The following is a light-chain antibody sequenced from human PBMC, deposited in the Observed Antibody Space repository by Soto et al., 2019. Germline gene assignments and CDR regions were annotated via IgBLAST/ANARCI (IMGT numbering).Light chain of an antibody. J-gene: IGLJ1*01. CDR3: NSYTSRYTFV. CDR1: SNDVGDYNY. CDR2: EVN. Sequence: QSALTQPASVSGSPGQSITISCTGTSNDVGDYNYVSWYQQHPGKAPKLMIYEVNNRPSEVSNRFSGSKSGNTASLTISGLQPEDEADYYCNSYTSRYTFVLGTGTKVTVL. V-gene: IGLV2-14*01.